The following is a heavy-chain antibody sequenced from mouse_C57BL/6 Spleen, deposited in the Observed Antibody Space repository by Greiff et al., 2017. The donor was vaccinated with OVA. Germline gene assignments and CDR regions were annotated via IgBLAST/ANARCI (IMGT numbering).Heavy chain of an antibody. CDR2: INPSNGGT. V-gene: IGHV1-53*01. D-gene: IGHD2-10*01. Sequence: QVQLQQPGTELVKPGASVKLSCKASGYTFTSYWMHWVKQRPGQGLEWIGNINPSNGGTNYNEKFKSKASLTVDKSSSTAYMQLSSLTSEDSAVYYCAGPTGPYWYFDVWGTGTTVTVSS. CDR3: AGPTGPYWYFDV. J-gene: IGHJ1*03. CDR1: GYTFTSYW.